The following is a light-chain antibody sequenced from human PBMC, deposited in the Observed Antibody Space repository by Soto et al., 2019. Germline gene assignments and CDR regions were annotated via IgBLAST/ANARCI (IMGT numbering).Light chain of an antibody. CDR3: LQDYNYAWT. CDR1: QDIGNK. CDR2: SAY. Sequence: ASQMTQSPSSLSASVGDRVTITCRASQDIGNKLGWFQQKPGKAPELLIYSAYKLQSGVPSRFSGSGSGTDFTLTISSLQPEDFANYYCLQDYNYAWTFGQGTKVEIK. J-gene: IGKJ1*01. V-gene: IGKV1-6*01.